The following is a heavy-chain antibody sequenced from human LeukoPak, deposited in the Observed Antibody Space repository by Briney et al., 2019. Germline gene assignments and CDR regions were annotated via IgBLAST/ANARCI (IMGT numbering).Heavy chain of an antibody. J-gene: IGHJ4*02. CDR1: GGTFSSYA. V-gene: IGHV1-69*04. CDR2: IIPIFGIA. Sequence: SVKVSCKASGGTFSSYAISWVRQATGQGLEWMGRIIPIFGIANYAQKFQGRVTITADKSTSTAYMELSSLRSEDTAVYYCARVGYYDSNNDYWGQGTLVTVSS. D-gene: IGHD3-22*01. CDR3: ARVGYYDSNNDY.